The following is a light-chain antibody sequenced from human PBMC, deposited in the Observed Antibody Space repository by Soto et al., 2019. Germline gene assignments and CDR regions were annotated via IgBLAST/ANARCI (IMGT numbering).Light chain of an antibody. CDR1: QSLLHSNGYNY. CDR2: AAS. V-gene: IGKV1-39*01. CDR3: QQSYSTPIT. Sequence: MTQSPLSLPVTPGEPASISCRSSQSLLHSNGYNYLNWYQQEPGKAPKFLIYAASSLQSGVPSRFSGSGSGTDFTLTISSLQPEDFATYYCQQSYSTPITFGQGTRLEI. J-gene: IGKJ5*01.